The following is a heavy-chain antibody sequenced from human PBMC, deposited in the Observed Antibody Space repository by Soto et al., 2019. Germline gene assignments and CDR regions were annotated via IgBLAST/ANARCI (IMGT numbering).Heavy chain of an antibody. Sequence: ASVKVSCKASGYTFSNYGIHWVRQAPGKGLEWMGGFDPEDGETIYAQKFQGRVTMTEDTSTDTAYMELSSLRSEDTAVYYCATEPDLRFLEWLPRGTWGQGTLVTVSS. J-gene: IGHJ5*02. V-gene: IGHV1-24*01. CDR3: ATEPDLRFLEWLPRGT. CDR1: GYTFSNYG. D-gene: IGHD3-3*01. CDR2: FDPEDGET.